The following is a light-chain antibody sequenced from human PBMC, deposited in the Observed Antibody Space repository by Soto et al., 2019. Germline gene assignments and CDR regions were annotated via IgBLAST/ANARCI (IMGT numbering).Light chain of an antibody. CDR1: RDIGSD. J-gene: IGKJ1*01. CDR3: LQDHDDSWT. V-gene: IGKV1-6*01. CDR2: AAS. Sequence: TQMTQSPLSLSASVGEKIIITCRAGRDIGSDLSWYQQKPGKAPTLLIYAASNLQSGVPSRFRGSRSGTEFTLTVSSLQPEDFATYYCLQDHDDSWTFGQGTKVDIK.